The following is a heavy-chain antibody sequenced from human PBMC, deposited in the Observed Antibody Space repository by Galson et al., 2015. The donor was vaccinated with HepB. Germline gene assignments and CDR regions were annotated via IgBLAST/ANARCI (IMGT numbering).Heavy chain of an antibody. J-gene: IGHJ4*02. D-gene: IGHD6-19*01. CDR3: AKDEYSSGWYSDY. V-gene: IGHV3-23*01. CDR1: GFTFSSYA. CDR2: ISGSGGST. Sequence: SRRLSCAASGFTFSSYAMSWVRQAPGKGLEWVSAISGSGGSTYYADSVKGRFTISRDNSKNTLYLQMNSLRAEDTAVYYCAKDEYSSGWYSDYWGQGTLVTVSS.